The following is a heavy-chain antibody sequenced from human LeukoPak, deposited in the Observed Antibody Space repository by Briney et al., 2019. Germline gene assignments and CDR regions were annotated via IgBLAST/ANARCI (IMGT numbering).Heavy chain of an antibody. D-gene: IGHD4-17*01. J-gene: IGHJ5*02. CDR3: VRDDFGDYTRRFDP. CDR2: INDGGST. V-gene: IGHV4-39*07. CDR1: GGSISSNNYY. Sequence: SETLSLTCTVSGGSISSNNYYWGWIRQPPGRGLEWIASINDGGSTYCNPSLKSRVTMSVDTSKNQFSLRLSSVTAADTAMYYCVRDDFGDYTRRFDPWGQGTLATVSS.